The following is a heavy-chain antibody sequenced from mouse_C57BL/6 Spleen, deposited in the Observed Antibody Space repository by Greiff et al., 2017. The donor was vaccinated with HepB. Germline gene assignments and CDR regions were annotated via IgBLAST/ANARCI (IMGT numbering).Heavy chain of an antibody. CDR2: FYPGSGSI. J-gene: IGHJ2*01. D-gene: IGHD1-1*01. Sequence: QVQLKESGAELVKPGASVKLSCKASGYTFTEYTIHWVKQRSGQGLEWIGWFYPGSGSIKYNEKFKDKATLTADKSSSTVYMELSRLTSEDSAVYFCARHEDQRDAYYYGSSYGFDYWGQGTTLTVSS. V-gene: IGHV1-62-2*01. CDR3: ARHEDQRDAYYYGSSYGFDY. CDR1: GYTFTEYT.